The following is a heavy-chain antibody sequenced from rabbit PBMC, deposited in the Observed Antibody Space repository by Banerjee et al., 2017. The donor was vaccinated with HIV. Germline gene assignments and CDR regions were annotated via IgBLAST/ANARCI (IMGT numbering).Heavy chain of an antibody. J-gene: IGHJ4*01. CDR2: IYAGSSGST. CDR3: ARDLAGVIGWNFDL. V-gene: IGHV1S40*01. D-gene: IGHD4-1*01. CDR1: GIDFSSYYY. Sequence: QSLEESGGDLVKPGASLTLTCTASGIDFSSYYYMCWVRQAPGKGLEWIACIYAGSSGSTYYASWAKGRFTISKTSSTTVTLQMTSLTAADTATYFCARDLAGVIGWNFDLWGPGTLVTVS.